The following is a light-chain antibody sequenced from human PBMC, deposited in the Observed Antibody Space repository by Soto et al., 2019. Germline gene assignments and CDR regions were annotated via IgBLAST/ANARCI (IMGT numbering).Light chain of an antibody. CDR3: QQRNSWPLT. Sequence: VLTQSPDTLSLSPGERATLSCRASQDVGKFLVWYHQKPGLAPSLVIYDASKRATDIPDRFSGSGSGTAFTLTISRLEPEDVGFYYCQQRNSWPLTFGGGTKVELK. V-gene: IGKV3-11*01. J-gene: IGKJ4*01. CDR1: QDVGKF. CDR2: DAS.